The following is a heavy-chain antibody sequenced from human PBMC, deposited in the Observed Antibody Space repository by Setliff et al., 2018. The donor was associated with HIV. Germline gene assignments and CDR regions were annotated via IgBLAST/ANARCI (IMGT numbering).Heavy chain of an antibody. CDR1: GASLSPYF. CDR3: VRGANFYTPRKRIFDY. J-gene: IGHJ4*02. D-gene: IGHD3-3*01. CDR2: ISHNGGF. Sequence: PSETLSLTCAVYGASLSPYFWHWIRQSPGKGLEWIGEISHNGGFNYSPSLESRLTMSVDTPSNQVSLNLSAVTAADTAIYYCVRGANFYTPRKRIFDYWGQGMSFTVSS. V-gene: IGHV4-34*01.